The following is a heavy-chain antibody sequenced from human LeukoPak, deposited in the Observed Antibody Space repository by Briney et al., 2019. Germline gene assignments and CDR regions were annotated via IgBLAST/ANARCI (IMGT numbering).Heavy chain of an antibody. J-gene: IGHJ4*02. CDR2: IYHSGST. Sequence: SQTLSLTCTVSGGSISSGGYYWSWIRQPPGKGLEWIGYIYHSGSTYYNPSLKSRVSISLDTSENQLSLNLTSVTAADTAVYFCARDGATGVLDHWGQGTLATVSS. CDR1: GGSISSGGYY. V-gene: IGHV4-30-2*05. D-gene: IGHD7-27*01. CDR3: ARDGATGVLDH.